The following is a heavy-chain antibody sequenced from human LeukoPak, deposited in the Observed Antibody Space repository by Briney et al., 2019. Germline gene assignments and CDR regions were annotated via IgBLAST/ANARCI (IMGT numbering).Heavy chain of an antibody. J-gene: IGHJ4*02. V-gene: IGHV3-66*01. D-gene: IGHD3-16*02. CDR2: IYSGGST. Sequence: PWGSCTLPCAASGFTVSSNYMNWVCQAPGKGLEWVSVIYSGGSTYYADSVRGRFTISRDISKNTLYLQMNSLRAEDTAVYYCARAGVWGSYRHFDYWGQ. CDR1: GFTVSSNY. CDR3: ARAGVWGSYRHFDY.